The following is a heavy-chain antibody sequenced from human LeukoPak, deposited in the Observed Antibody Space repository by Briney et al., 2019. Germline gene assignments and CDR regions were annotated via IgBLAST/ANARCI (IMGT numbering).Heavy chain of an antibody. CDR2: ISWNSDII. CDR3: AKAGCSSTRCYINY. D-gene: IGHD2-2*02. V-gene: IGHV3-9*01. J-gene: IGHJ4*02. CDR1: GFTFDDYA. Sequence: GRSLRLSCAASGFTFDDYAMHWVRQAPGKGLEWVSSISWNSDIIDYADSVKGRFTISRDNAKNSLYLQMISLRAEDTALYYCAKAGCSSTRCYINYWGQGTLVTVSS.